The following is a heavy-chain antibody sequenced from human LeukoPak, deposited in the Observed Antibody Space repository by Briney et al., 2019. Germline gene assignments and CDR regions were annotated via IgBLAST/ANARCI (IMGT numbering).Heavy chain of an antibody. Sequence: SETLSLTCTVSGGSISSYYWSWSRQPPGKGLEWIGYIYYSGSANYSPSLKSRVTISVDTSKNQFSLKLSSVTAADTAVYYCARGSIAAAGTGPVIDYWGQGTLVTVSS. CDR3: ARGSIAAAGTGPVIDY. J-gene: IGHJ4*02. V-gene: IGHV4-59*01. CDR2: IYYSGSA. D-gene: IGHD6-13*01. CDR1: GGSISSYY.